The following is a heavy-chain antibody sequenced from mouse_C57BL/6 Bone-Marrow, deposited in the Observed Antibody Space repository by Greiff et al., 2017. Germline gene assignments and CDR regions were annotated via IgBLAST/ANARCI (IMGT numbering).Heavy chain of an antibody. Sequence: VMLVESGPGLVQPSQSLSITCTVSGFSLTSYGVHWVRQTPGKGLEWLGVIWSGGSTDYNAAFISRLSISKDNSKSQVFFKMNSLQADDTAIYYCARNCLLYYYAMDYWGQGTSVTVSS. CDR1: GFSLTSYG. D-gene: IGHD6-1*01. CDR3: ARNCLLYYYAMDY. J-gene: IGHJ4*01. V-gene: IGHV2-2*01. CDR2: IWSGGST.